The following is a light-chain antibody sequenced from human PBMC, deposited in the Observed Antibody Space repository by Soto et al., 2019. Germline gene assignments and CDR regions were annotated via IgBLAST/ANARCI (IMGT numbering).Light chain of an antibody. CDR1: QSVSSSY. CDR2: DAS. J-gene: IGKJ1*01. Sequence: EIVLTQSPGTLSLSPGERATLSCRASQSVSSSYLAWYQQKLGQAPRLLIYDASTRATGIPARFSGSGSGTEFTLTISSLQSEDFAVYYCQQYNYWPPITFGQGTKVDI. V-gene: IGKV3-15*01. CDR3: QQYNYWPPIT.